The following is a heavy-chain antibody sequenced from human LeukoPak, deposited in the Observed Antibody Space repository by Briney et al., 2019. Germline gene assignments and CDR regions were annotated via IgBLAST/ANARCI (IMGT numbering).Heavy chain of an antibody. D-gene: IGHD3-10*01. CDR3: ARSGVLLWFGELSPPDY. J-gene: IGHJ4*02. V-gene: IGHV3-33*01. CDR1: GFTFSSYG. CDR2: IWYEGSNK. Sequence: PGRSLRLSCAASGFTFSSYGMHWVRQAPGKVLEWVAVIWYEGSNKYYADSVKGRFTISRDNSKNTLYLQMNSLRAEDTAVYYCARSGVLLWFGELSPPDYWGQGTLVTVSS.